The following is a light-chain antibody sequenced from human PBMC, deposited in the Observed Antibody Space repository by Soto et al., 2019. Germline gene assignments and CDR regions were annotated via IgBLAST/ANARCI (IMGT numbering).Light chain of an antibody. J-gene: IGLJ3*02. CDR2: ENN. V-gene: IGLV1-51*01. CDR1: SSNIAYNY. Sequence: VLTQPPSVSAAPGQKVTISCSGSSSNIAYNYVSWYQQLPGTAPKLLIYENNKRPSGIPDRFSGSKSGTSATLGITGLQTGDEADYYCGTLDSSLSAGGVFGGGTQLTVL. CDR3: GTLDSSLSAGGV.